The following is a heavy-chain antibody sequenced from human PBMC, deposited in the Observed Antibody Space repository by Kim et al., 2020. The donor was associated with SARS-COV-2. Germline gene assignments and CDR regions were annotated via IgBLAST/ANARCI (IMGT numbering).Heavy chain of an antibody. Sequence: SVKVSCKASGGTFSSYAISWVRQAPGQGLEWMGGIIPIFGTANYAQKFQGRVTITADESTSTAYMELSSLRSEDTAVYYCASNIWFGESYYYYGMDVWGQGTTVTVSS. D-gene: IGHD3-10*01. CDR2: IIPIFGTA. CDR3: ASNIWFGESYYYYGMDV. CDR1: GGTFSSYA. J-gene: IGHJ6*02. V-gene: IGHV1-69*13.